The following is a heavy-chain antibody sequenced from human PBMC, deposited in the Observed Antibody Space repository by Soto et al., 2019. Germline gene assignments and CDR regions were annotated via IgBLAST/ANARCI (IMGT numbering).Heavy chain of an antibody. J-gene: IGHJ4*02. Sequence: EVQLVESGGGLVQPGGSLRLSCAASGFTFSSYWMNWVRQAPGKGLEWVANIKQDGTEKHYVDSVKDRFTISRDNAKSSLHSLLNSRRADDTAVYYCAGGTGWFIVDWGQGTLVTVSS. V-gene: IGHV3-7*02. CDR1: GFTFSSYW. CDR2: IKQDGTEK. D-gene: IGHD6-19*01. CDR3: AGGTGWFIVD.